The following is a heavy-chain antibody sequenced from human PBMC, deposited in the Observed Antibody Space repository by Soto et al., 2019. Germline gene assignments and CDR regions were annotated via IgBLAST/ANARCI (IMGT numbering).Heavy chain of an antibody. CDR2: IYYSGST. CDR1: GGSISSGDYY. J-gene: IGHJ4*02. CDR3: ARGRYYDSRGYYGY. V-gene: IGHV4-30-4*01. D-gene: IGHD3-22*01. Sequence: PSETLSLTCTVSGGSISSGDYYWSWIRQPPGKGLEWIGYIYYSGSTYYNPSLKSRVTISVDTSKNQFSLKLNSVAAGDTAVYYCARGRYYDSRGYYGYWGQGTLVTVSS.